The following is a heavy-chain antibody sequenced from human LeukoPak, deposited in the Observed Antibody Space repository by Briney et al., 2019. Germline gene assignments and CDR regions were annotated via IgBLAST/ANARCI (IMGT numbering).Heavy chain of an antibody. D-gene: IGHD6-13*01. CDR1: GYTFTGYY. Sequence: VASVKVSCKASGYTFTGYYMHWVRQAPGQGLEWMGWMNPNSGNTGYAQKFQGRVTMTRNTSISTAYMELSSLRSEDTAVYYCAREIASSSSHYYYYGMDVWGQGTTVTVSS. CDR2: MNPNSGNT. V-gene: IGHV1-8*02. CDR3: AREIASSSSHYYYYGMDV. J-gene: IGHJ6*02.